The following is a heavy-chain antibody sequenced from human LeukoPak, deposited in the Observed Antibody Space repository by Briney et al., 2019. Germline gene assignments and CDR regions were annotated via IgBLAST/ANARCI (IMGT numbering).Heavy chain of an antibody. CDR3: ARGVVVVAATPPYFDY. V-gene: IGHV3-11*01. CDR1: GLTFSDYY. J-gene: IGHJ4*02. CDR2: ISSSGSTI. D-gene: IGHD2-15*01. Sequence: GGSLRLSCAASGLTFSDYYMSWIRQAPGKGLEWVSYISSSGSTIYYADSVKGRFTISRDNAKNSLYLQMNSLRAEDTAVYYCARGVVVVAATPPYFDYWGRGTLVTVSS.